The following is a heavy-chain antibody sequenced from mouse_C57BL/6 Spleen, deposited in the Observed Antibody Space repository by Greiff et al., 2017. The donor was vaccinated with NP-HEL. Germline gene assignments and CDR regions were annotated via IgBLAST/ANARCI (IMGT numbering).Heavy chain of an antibody. CDR1: GYTFTSYW. J-gene: IGHJ4*01. V-gene: IGHV1-74*01. Sequence: QVRLQQPGAELVKPGASVKVSCKASGYTFTSYWMHWVKQRPGQGLEWIGRIHPSDSDTNYNQKFKGKATLTVDKSSSTAYMQLSSLTSEDSAVYYCAIEGDYDYNWGYAMDYWGQGTSVTVSS. D-gene: IGHD2-4*01. CDR2: IHPSDSDT. CDR3: AIEGDYDYNWGYAMDY.